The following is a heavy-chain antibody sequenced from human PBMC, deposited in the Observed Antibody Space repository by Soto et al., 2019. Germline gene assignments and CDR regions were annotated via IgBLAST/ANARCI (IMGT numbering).Heavy chain of an antibody. CDR1: GFTFSSYA. V-gene: IGHV3-23*01. CDR3: ARGPPTRRFLEWLFYGMDV. Sequence: EVQLLESGGGLVQPGGSLRLSCAASGFTFSSYAMSWVRQAPGKGLEWVSAISGSGGSTYYADSVKGRFTISRDNSKNTLYLQMNSLRAEDTAVYYCARGPPTRRFLEWLFYGMDVWGQGTTVTVSS. CDR2: ISGSGGST. J-gene: IGHJ6*02. D-gene: IGHD3-3*01.